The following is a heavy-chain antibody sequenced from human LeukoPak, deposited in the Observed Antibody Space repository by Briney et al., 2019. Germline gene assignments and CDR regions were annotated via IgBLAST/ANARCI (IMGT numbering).Heavy chain of an antibody. CDR2: TAYSGST. Sequence: SETLSLTCTVSGGSISSGVYYWSWVRQHPGQGLEWVGYTAYSGSTYYNPSLKSRLTISVDTSKNQFSLNLSSVTAADTAMYYCARATTGGNWFDVWGQGTLVTVSS. CDR1: GGSISSGVYY. V-gene: IGHV4-31*03. J-gene: IGHJ5*02. D-gene: IGHD5-12*01. CDR3: ARATTGGNWFDV.